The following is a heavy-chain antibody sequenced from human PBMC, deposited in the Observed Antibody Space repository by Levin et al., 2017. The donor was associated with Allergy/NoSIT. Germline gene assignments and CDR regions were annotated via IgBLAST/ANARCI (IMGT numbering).Heavy chain of an antibody. J-gene: IGHJ4*02. Sequence: GGSLRLSCAASGFTFSSYAMHWVRQAPGKGLEWVAVISYDGSNKYYADSVKGRFTISRDNSKNTLYLQMNSLRAEDTAVYYCATELYCGGDCYPYYFDYWGQGTLVTVSS. V-gene: IGHV3-30*04. CDR2: ISYDGSNK. D-gene: IGHD2-21*02. CDR1: GFTFSSYA. CDR3: ATELYCGGDCYPYYFDY.